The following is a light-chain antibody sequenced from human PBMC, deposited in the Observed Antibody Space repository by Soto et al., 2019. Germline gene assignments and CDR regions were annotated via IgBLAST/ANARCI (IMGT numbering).Light chain of an antibody. CDR2: AAS. CDR3: QSYGIFLS. CDR1: QGISNY. J-gene: IGKJ3*01. Sequence: DIQMTQSPSSLSASVGDRVTITCRASQGISNYLAWYQQKPGKVPKLLIYAASTLQSGVPSRFSGSGSGTDFTLTISSLQPEDVATYYCQSYGIFLSFGPGTVVDMK. V-gene: IGKV1-27*01.